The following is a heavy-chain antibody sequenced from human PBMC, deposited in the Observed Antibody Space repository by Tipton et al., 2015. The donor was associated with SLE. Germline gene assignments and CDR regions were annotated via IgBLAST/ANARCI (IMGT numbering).Heavy chain of an antibody. J-gene: IGHJ4*02. CDR1: GFTFSSYG. CDR2: IWYDGGNK. Sequence: SLRLSCAASGFTFSSYGMHWVRQAPGKGLEWVAVIWYDGGNKYYADSVKGRFTISRGNSKNTLYLQMNSLRAEDTAVYYCAKDRGYGGAFFDYWGQGTLVTVSS. CDR3: AKDRGYGGAFFDY. V-gene: IGHV3-33*06. D-gene: IGHD2-21*01.